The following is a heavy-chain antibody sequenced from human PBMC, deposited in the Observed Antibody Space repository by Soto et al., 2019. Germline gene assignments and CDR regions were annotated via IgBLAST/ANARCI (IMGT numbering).Heavy chain of an antibody. CDR2: IDSDGSTT. CDR3: ARGEDNGGWGAY. Sequence: EVQLVESGGGLVQPGGSLRLSCAASGFTFSTYWMHWVRQVPGKGLVWVSRIDSDGSTTNYADSVKGRFTISRDNAKSTLYLQMNSLRVEDTAVYYCARGEDNGGWGAYWVQGTLVTVSS. D-gene: IGHD2-8*01. J-gene: IGHJ4*02. V-gene: IGHV3-74*01. CDR1: GFTFSTYW.